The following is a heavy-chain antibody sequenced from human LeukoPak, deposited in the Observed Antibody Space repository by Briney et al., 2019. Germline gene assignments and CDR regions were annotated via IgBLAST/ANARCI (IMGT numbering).Heavy chain of an antibody. J-gene: IGHJ4*02. Sequence: GGSLRLYCTASGFSFSGHWMHWARQLPGKGLVWVSRISPTGSTTSYADSVKGRFTVSRDNAKNTLYLQVNNLRAEDTAVYYCARGPNSNWSGLDFWGQGTLLTVSS. D-gene: IGHD6-6*01. CDR1: GFSFSGHW. V-gene: IGHV3-74*01. CDR3: ARGPNSNWSGLDF. CDR2: ISPTGSTT.